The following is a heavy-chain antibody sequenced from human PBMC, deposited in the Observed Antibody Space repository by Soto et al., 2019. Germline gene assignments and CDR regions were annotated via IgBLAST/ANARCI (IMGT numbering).Heavy chain of an antibody. CDR1: GGSFTSNNW. CDR3: GSRDPGTSVDY. D-gene: IGHD1-7*01. J-gene: IGHJ4*02. CDR2: IYRTGST. V-gene: IGHV4-4*02. Sequence: SETLSLTCAVSGGSFTSNNWWTWVRQPPGQGLEWIGEIYRTGSTNYNPSLKSRVTISLDKSENQFSLKVTSLTAADTAVYYCGSRDPGTSVDYWGQGTLVTFSS.